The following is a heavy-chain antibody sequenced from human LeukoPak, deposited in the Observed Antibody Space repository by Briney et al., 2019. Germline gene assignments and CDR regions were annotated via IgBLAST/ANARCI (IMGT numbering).Heavy chain of an antibody. CDR1: GFTFTSYD. CDR2: MNPNNGNT. V-gene: IGHV1-8*01. J-gene: IGHJ5*02. Sequence: ASVKVSCKASGFTFTSYDINWVRQAPGQRLEWLGWMNPNNGNTGFAQNFRGRLTMTRNTSINTAYMELSSLRSEDTAVYYCARARGYWDQLLIRVFDPWSQGTLVTVSS. D-gene: IGHD2-2*01. CDR3: ARARGYWDQLLIRVFDP.